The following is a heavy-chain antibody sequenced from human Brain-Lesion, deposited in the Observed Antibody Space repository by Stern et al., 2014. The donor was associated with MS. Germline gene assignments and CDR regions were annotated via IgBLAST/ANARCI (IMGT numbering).Heavy chain of an antibody. Sequence: VQLVESGAEVKKPGASLKVSCKASGYTFTGYYLHWVRQAPGQGLEWMGWINRESGGTNYAQKFQGWVTMTRDTSINTAYMELSRLRSDDTAVYYCATYYYDSTGYNDFWGQGTLVTVSS. J-gene: IGHJ4*02. CDR2: INRESGGT. D-gene: IGHD3-22*01. CDR3: ATYYYDSTGYNDF. V-gene: IGHV1-2*04. CDR1: GYTFTGYY.